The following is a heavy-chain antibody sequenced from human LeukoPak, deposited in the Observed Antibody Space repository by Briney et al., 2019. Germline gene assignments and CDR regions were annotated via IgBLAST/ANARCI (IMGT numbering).Heavy chain of an antibody. Sequence: SETLSLTCTVSGGSISSYYWSWIRQPPGKGLEWIGYIYYSGSTNYNPSLKSRVTISVDTSKNQFSLKLSSVTAADTAVYYCARGSGYSGYDRTYYFDYWGQGTLVTVSS. CDR2: IYYSGST. CDR1: GGSISSYY. CDR3: ARGSGYSGYDRTYYFDY. J-gene: IGHJ4*02. D-gene: IGHD5-12*01. V-gene: IGHV4-59*01.